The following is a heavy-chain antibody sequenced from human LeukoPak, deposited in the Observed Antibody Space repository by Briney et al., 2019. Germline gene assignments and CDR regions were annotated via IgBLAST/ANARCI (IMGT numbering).Heavy chain of an antibody. CDR3: AIGHYRNIPG. D-gene: IGHD1/OR15-1a*01. V-gene: IGHV3-66*01. Sequence: GGSLRLSCAASGFTVSSKYMNWVRQAPGKGLEWVSVIYTDGSTYYADSVRARFSISRDDSKDTLSLQMNSLRAEDTAVYYCAIGHYRNIPGWGQGTLVTVSS. CDR1: GFTVSSKY. CDR2: IYTDGST. J-gene: IGHJ4*02.